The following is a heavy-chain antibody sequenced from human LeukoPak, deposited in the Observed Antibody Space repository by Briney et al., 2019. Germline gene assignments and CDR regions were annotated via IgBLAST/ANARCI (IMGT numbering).Heavy chain of an antibody. V-gene: IGHV3-21*01. CDR1: GFTFSSYS. D-gene: IGHD3-10*01. CDR3: ARGEYGSGGYHIDY. CDR2: ISSSSSYI. J-gene: IGHJ4*02. Sequence: PGGSLRLSCAASGFTFSSYSMNWVRQAPGKGLEWVSSISSSSSYIYYADSVKGRFTISRDNAKNSLYLQMNSLRAEDTAVYYCARGEYGSGGYHIDYWGQGTLDTVSS.